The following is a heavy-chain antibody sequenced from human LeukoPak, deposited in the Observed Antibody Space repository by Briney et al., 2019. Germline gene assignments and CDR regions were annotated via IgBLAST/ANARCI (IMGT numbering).Heavy chain of an antibody. D-gene: IGHD3-10*01. J-gene: IGHJ4*02. CDR1: GGSIRSSDDY. Sequence: PSETLSLTCSVSGGSIRSSDDYWGFVRQTPGKGLEWMGSIYYTGSSHYNPSLKRRATISVDTSKNQFSLKLTSVTAADTAVYYCARHLVWFGGIGYFDYWGQGTLVTVSS. CDR2: IYYTGSS. V-gene: IGHV4-39*07. CDR3: ARHLVWFGGIGYFDY.